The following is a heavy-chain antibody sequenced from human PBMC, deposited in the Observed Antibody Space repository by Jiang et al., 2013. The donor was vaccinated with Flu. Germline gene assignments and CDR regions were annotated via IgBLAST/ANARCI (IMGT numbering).Heavy chain of an antibody. CDR3: AKDMDTAMAKPPGVADLFDY. CDR1: GFTFSSYG. D-gene: IGHD5-18*01. CDR2: ISYDGSNK. J-gene: IGHJ4*02. Sequence: QLVESGGGVVQPGRSLRLSCAASGFTFSSYGMHWVRQAPGKGLEWVAVISYDGSNKYYADSVKGRFTISRDNSKNTLYLQMNSLRAEDTAVYYCAKDMDTAMAKPPGVADLFDYWGQGTLVTVSS. V-gene: IGHV3-30*18.